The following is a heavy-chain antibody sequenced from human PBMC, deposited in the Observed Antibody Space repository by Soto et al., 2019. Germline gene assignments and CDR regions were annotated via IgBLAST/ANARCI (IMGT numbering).Heavy chain of an antibody. Sequence: GSLRLSCAASGFSFSSYAMNWVRQAPGKGLEWVSGIRSTGDHSYYADSVKGRFTISRDNSKNTLYLQMSSLRAEDTAVYYCVKVGGKINYFDYWGQGTLVTVSS. D-gene: IGHD3-10*01. CDR2: IRSTGDHS. V-gene: IGHV3-64D*06. CDR3: VKVGGKINYFDY. CDR1: GFSFSSYA. J-gene: IGHJ4*02.